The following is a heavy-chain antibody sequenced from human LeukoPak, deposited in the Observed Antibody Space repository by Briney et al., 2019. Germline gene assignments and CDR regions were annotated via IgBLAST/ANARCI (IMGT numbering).Heavy chain of an antibody. V-gene: IGHV4-39*01. CDR1: GGSISSSSYY. CDR2: IYYSGST. D-gene: IGHD1-7*01. J-gene: IGHJ4*02. CDR3: ARLGITGTLPLDY. Sequence: SETLSLTCTVSGGSISSSSYYRGWIRQPPGKGLEWNGSIYYSGSTYYNPSLKSRVTISVDTCKNQFSLKLSSVTAADTAVYYCARLGITGTLPLDYWGQGTLVTVSS.